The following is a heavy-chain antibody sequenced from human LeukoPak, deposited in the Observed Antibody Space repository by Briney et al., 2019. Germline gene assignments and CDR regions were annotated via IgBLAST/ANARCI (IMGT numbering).Heavy chain of an antibody. CDR3: ARDMGSGWYIDAFDI. CDR1: GVTLSGYS. Sequence: PGGSLRLSCAASGVTLSGYSMNWVRQAPGKGLEWVSSISTSSIYIYYADSLKGRFTISRDNAKNSLYLQMSSLRAEDTAVYYCARDMGSGWYIDAFDIWGQGTMVTVSS. CDR2: ISTSSIYI. D-gene: IGHD6-19*01. J-gene: IGHJ3*02. V-gene: IGHV3-21*01.